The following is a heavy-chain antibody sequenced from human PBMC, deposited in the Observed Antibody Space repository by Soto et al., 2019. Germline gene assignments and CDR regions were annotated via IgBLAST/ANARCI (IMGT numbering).Heavy chain of an antibody. D-gene: IGHD2-15*01. Sequence: GGSLRLSCAASGFTFSSYSMNWVRQAPGKGLEWVSYISSSSSTIYYADSVKGRFTISRDNAKNSLYLQMNSLRAGDTGVYSWGREVAAQGDSWGHGTLVTVSS. V-gene: IGHV3-48*01. CDR2: ISSSSSTI. CDR1: GFTFSSYS. J-gene: IGHJ5*01. CDR3: GREVAAQGDS.